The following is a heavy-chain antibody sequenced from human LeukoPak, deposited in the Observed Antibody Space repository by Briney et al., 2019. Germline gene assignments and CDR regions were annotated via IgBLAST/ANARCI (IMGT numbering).Heavy chain of an antibody. Sequence: GASVKVSCKASGYTFSAYYLHWVRQAPGQGLEWMGWINPRNGGTKFAPKFQGRVTMTRDTSISTVHMELSSLRSDGTAVYYCARDPSTGWYLDSWGQGVLVIVSS. CDR3: ARDPSTGWYLDS. V-gene: IGHV1-2*02. D-gene: IGHD1-14*01. J-gene: IGHJ4*02. CDR1: GYTFSAYY. CDR2: INPRNGGT.